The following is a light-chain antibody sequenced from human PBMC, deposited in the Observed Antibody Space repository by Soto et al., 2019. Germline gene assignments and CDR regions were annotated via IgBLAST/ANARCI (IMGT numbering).Light chain of an antibody. CDR1: QSISSW. CDR2: DAS. V-gene: IGKV1-5*01. J-gene: IGKJ1*01. CDR3: QQYNSYGT. Sequence: DIQKTQSPSSLSASVADIVTITGRASQSISSWLAWYQQKPGKAPKLLIYDASSLESGVPSRFSGSGSGTEFTLTISSLQPDDFATYYCQQYNSYGTFGQGTKVDIK.